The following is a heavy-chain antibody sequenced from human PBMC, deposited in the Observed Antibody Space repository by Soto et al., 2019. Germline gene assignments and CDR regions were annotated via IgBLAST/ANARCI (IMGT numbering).Heavy chain of an antibody. CDR1: GFTFTSSA. J-gene: IGHJ3*02. V-gene: IGHV1-58*01. CDR3: AAENAHYYDSSGYYAFDI. D-gene: IGHD3-22*01. Sequence: SVKVSCKASGFTFTSSAVQWVRQARGQRLEWIGWIVVGSGNTNYAQKFQERVTITRDMSTSTAYMELSSLRSEDTAVYYCAAENAHYYDSSGYYAFDIWGQGTMVTVS. CDR2: IVVGSGNT.